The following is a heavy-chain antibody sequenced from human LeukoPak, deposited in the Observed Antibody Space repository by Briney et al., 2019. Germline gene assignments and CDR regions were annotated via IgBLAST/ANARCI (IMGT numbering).Heavy chain of an antibody. D-gene: IGHD6-19*01. CDR3: ARGHPRPRVIAVAGNFDS. CDR2: ISYDGTNK. J-gene: IGHJ4*02. CDR1: RFTFSSYA. Sequence: GGSLRLSCAASRFTFSSYAMHWVRQAPGKGLHWVAAISYDGTNKYYADSVKGRFTIPRDNSKNTLYLQMNSLRADDTAVFYCARGHPRPRVIAVAGNFDSWGQGTLVTVSS. V-gene: IGHV3-30-3*01.